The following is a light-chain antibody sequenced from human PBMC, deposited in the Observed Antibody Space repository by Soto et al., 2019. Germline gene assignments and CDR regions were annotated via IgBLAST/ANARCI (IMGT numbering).Light chain of an antibody. V-gene: IGKV1-5*03. Sequence: DIQMTQSPSTLSASVGDRVTITCRASQSINNWLVWYQQKPGIAPKLLMYKASNLESGVRSRFSGSGSGKEFVLTISSLQPDDFATYYCQQYNSYPWTFGQGTKVEIK. J-gene: IGKJ1*01. CDR2: KAS. CDR3: QQYNSYPWT. CDR1: QSINNW.